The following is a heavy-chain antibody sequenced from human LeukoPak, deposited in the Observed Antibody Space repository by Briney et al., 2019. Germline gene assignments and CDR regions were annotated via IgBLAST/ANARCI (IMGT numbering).Heavy chain of an antibody. Sequence: GGSLRLSCAGSGFTFRSYSMNWVRQAPGKGLERVSSMGSSGTKGSYADSVKGRFIICRDNDKNSLILQMNSLRAEDSALYYCVRELGAPAAGAFDLWGQGTLVTVSS. CDR1: GFTFRSYS. V-gene: IGHV3-21*01. CDR3: VRELGAPAAGAFDL. D-gene: IGHD1-26*01. CDR2: MGSSGTKG. J-gene: IGHJ3*01.